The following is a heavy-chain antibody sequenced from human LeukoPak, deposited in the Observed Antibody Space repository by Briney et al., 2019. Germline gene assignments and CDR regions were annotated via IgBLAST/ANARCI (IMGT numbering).Heavy chain of an antibody. Sequence: GASVKVSCKASGYTFTSYGISWVRQAPGQGLEWMGWISAYNGNTNYAQKLQGRVTMTTDTSTSTAYMELRSPRSDDTAVYYCARDHDSSGYLGLYFDYWGQGTLVTVSS. CDR2: ISAYNGNT. V-gene: IGHV1-18*01. J-gene: IGHJ4*02. CDR1: GYTFTSYG. D-gene: IGHD3-22*01. CDR3: ARDHDSSGYLGLYFDY.